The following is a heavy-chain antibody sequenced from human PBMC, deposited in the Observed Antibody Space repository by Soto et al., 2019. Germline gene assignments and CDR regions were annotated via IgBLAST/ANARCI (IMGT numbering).Heavy chain of an antibody. CDR1: GFTFSSYS. V-gene: IGHV3-21*01. J-gene: IGHJ3*02. Sequence: GGSLRLSCAASGFTFSSYSMNWVRQAPGKGLEWVSSISSSSSYIYYADSVKGRFTISRDNAKNSLYLQMNSLRAEDTAVYYCARDWAAYYDFWSGTIKGAFDIWGQGTMVTVSS. CDR3: ARDWAAYYDFWSGTIKGAFDI. D-gene: IGHD3-3*01. CDR2: ISSSSSYI.